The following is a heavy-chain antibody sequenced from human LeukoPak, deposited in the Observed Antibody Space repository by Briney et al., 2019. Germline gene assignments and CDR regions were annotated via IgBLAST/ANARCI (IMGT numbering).Heavy chain of an antibody. CDR3: ASLRGYCSSTSCYRNYCYMDV. D-gene: IGHD2-2*02. CDR2: INHSGST. J-gene: IGHJ6*03. Sequence: SETLSLTCAVYGGSFSGYYWSWIRQPPGNGLEWIGEINHSGSTNYNPSLKSRVTISVDTSKNQFSLKLSSVTAADTAVYYCASLRGYCSSTSCYRNYCYMDVWGKGTTVTVSS. V-gene: IGHV4-34*01. CDR1: GGSFSGYY.